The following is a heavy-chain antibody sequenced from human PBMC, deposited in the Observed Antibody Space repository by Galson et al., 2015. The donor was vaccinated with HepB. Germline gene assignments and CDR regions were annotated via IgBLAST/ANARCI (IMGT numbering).Heavy chain of an antibody. J-gene: IGHJ6*02. CDR2: MNPNSGST. CDR3: ARGRYCSSTSCYYYYGMDV. CDR1: GYTFTSYD. Sequence: SVKVSCKASGYTFTSYDINWVRQATGQGLEWMGWMNPNSGSTGYAQKFQGRVTMTRNTSISTAYMELSSLRSEDTAVYYCARGRYCSSTSCYYYYGMDVWGQGTTVTVSS. V-gene: IGHV1-8*01. D-gene: IGHD2-2*01.